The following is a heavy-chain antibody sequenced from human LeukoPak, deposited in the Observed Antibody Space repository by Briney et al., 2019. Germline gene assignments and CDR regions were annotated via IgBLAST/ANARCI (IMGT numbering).Heavy chain of an antibody. D-gene: IGHD2-2*01. CDR1: GFTFSSYS. V-gene: IGHV3-21*01. CDR3: ARDDPYCSSTSCYVYYYYYYYGTDV. Sequence: GGSLRLSCAASGFTFSSYSMNWVRQAPGKGLEWVSSISSSSSYIYYADSVKGRLTISRDNAKNSLYLQMNSLRAEDTAVYYCARDDPYCSSTSCYVYYYYYYYGTDVWGQGTTVTVSS. CDR2: ISSSSSYI. J-gene: IGHJ6*02.